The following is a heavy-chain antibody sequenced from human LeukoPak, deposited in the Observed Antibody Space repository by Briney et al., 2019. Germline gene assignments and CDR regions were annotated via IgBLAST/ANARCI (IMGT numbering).Heavy chain of an antibody. D-gene: IGHD2-2*02. J-gene: IGHJ4*02. CDR1: GGSFSGYY. CDR2: INHSGST. Sequence: SETLSLTCAVYGGSFSGYYWSWIRQPPGKGLEWIGEINHSGSTNYNPSLKSRVTISVDTSKNQFSLKLSSVTAADTAVYYCARRAAILPAATPCFDYWGQGTLVTVSS. V-gene: IGHV4-34*01. CDR3: ARRAAILPAATPCFDY.